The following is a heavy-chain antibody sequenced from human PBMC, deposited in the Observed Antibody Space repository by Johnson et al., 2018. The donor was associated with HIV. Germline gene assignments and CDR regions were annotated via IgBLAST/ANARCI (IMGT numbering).Heavy chain of an antibody. V-gene: IGHV3-30*03. CDR1: GFTFDDYG. CDR3: ARDMYCGGDCPFDI. J-gene: IGHJ3*02. CDR2: ISYDGSNT. Sequence: QVQLMESGGSVVRPGGSLRLCCAASGFTFDDYGMSWVRQAPGKGLEWVAVISYDGSNTSYADSVKGRFTISRDNSKNTLYLQMNSLRAEDAAVYYCARDMYCGGDCPFDIWGQGTMVTVSS. D-gene: IGHD2-21*02.